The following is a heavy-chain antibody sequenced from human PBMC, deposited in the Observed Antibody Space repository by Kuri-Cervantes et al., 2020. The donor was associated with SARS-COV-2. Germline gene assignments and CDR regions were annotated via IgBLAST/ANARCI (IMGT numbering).Heavy chain of an antibody. V-gene: IGHV3-7*03. CDR3: AKDPIATYYDILTGYYMDV. CDR2: IKQDGSEK. CDR1: GFTFSSYW. D-gene: IGHD3-9*01. J-gene: IGHJ6*03. Sequence: GGSLRLSCAASGFTFSSYWMSWVRQAPGKGLEWVANIKQDGSEKYYVDSVKGRFTISRDNSKNTLYLQMNSLRAEDTAVYYCAKDPIATYYDILTGYYMDVWGKGTTVTVSS.